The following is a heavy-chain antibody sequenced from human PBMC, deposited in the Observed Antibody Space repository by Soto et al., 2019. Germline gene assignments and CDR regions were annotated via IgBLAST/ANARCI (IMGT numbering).Heavy chain of an antibody. Sequence: ASVKVSCKASGYTFTGYYMHWVRQAPGQGLEWMGWINPNSGGTNYAQKFQGRVTMTRDTSISTAYMELSRLRSDDTAVYYCAREAEQQLYYYYDGMDVWGQGTTVTVSS. V-gene: IGHV1-2*02. D-gene: IGHD6-13*01. CDR1: GYTFTGYY. CDR3: AREAEQQLYYYYDGMDV. J-gene: IGHJ6*02. CDR2: INPNSGGT.